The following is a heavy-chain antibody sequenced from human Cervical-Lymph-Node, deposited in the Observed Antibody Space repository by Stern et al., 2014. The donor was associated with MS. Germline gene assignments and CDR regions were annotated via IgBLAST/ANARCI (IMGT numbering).Heavy chain of an antibody. CDR2: IYYSGST. V-gene: IGHV4-39*01. CDR1: GGSISSSSYY. Sequence: QVQLVESGPGLVKPSETLSLTCTVSGGSISSSSYYWGWIRQPPGKGLAWIGSIYYSGSTYYNPSHKRRVPISVDTPKTQFPLKLSSVTAADTAVYYCASLSGITLNLDWYFDLWGRGTLVTVSS. J-gene: IGHJ2*01. D-gene: IGHD1-26*01. CDR3: ASLSGITLNLDWYFDL.